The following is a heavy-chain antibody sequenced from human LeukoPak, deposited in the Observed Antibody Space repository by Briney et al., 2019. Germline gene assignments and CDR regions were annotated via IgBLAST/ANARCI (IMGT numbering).Heavy chain of an antibody. CDR3: ARHIVVVTASFDY. D-gene: IGHD2-21*02. Sequence: GRSLRLSCAASGFTFSSYGMHWVRQAPGKGLEWVAVIWYDGSNKYYADSVKGRFTISRDNSKNTPYLQMNSLRAEDTAVYYCARHIVVVTASFDYWGQGTLVTVSS. V-gene: IGHV3-33*01. J-gene: IGHJ4*02. CDR2: IWYDGSNK. CDR1: GFTFSSYG.